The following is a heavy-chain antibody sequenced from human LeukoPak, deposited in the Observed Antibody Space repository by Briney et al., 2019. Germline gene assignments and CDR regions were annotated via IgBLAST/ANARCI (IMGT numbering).Heavy chain of an antibody. V-gene: IGHV1-2*02. CDR2: INPNSGGT. J-gene: IGHJ4*02. D-gene: IGHD2-2*02. CDR3: ARGYCSSTSCYTGYFDY. Sequence: GASVKVSCKASGYTFTGYYMHWVRQAPGQGLEWMGWINPNSGGTNYAQKFQGRVTMTRDTSISTAYMELSRLRSDDTAVYYCARGYCSSTSCYTGYFDYWGQGTLVTVSS. CDR1: GYTFTGYY.